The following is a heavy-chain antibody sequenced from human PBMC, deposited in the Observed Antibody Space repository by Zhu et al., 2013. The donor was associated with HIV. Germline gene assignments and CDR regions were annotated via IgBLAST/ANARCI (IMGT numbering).Heavy chain of an antibody. D-gene: IGHD3-3*01. V-gene: IGHV4-4*02. Sequence: QVQLQESGPGLVKPSGTLSLTCAVSGGSISSSNWWSWVRQPPGKGLEWIGEIYHSGSTNYNPSLKSRVTISVDKSKNQFSLKLSSVTAADTAVYYCAREVTYYDFWSGSPTHDAFDIWGQGTMVTVSS. CDR2: IYHSGST. CDR1: GGSISSSNW. CDR3: AREVTYYDFWSGSPTHDAFDI. J-gene: IGHJ3*02.